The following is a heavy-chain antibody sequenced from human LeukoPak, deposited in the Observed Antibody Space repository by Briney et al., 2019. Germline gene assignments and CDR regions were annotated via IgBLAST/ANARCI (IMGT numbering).Heavy chain of an antibody. CDR2: IYYSGST. V-gene: IGHV4-39*07. CDR3: ARGFLYCSSTSCYDVSGPLPEAWFDP. CDR1: GGSISSSSYY. D-gene: IGHD2-2*01. Sequence: SETLSLTCTVSGGSISSSSYYWGWIRQPPGKGLEWIGSIYYSGSTYYNPSLKSRVTISVDTSKNQFSLKLSSVTAADTAVYYCARGFLYCSSTSCYDVSGPLPEAWFDPWGQGTLVTVSS. J-gene: IGHJ5*02.